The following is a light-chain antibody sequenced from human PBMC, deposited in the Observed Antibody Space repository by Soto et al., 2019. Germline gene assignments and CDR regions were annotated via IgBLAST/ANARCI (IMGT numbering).Light chain of an antibody. CDR3: AAWDDSLNAWV. Sequence: QSVLTQPPSASGTPGQRVTISCSGSSSNIGSNTVNWYQLLPGTAPKLLIYNNNQRPSGVPDRFSGSKYGTSASLAISGLQSEDEDDYYCAAWDDSLNAWVFGGGTQLTVL. CDR2: NNN. J-gene: IGLJ3*02. V-gene: IGLV1-44*01. CDR1: SSNIGSNT.